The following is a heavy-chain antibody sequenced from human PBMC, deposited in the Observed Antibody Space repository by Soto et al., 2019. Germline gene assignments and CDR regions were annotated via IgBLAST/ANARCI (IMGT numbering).Heavy chain of an antibody. J-gene: IGHJ4*02. D-gene: IGHD2-2*01. V-gene: IGHV3-48*01. CDR2: ITSSASTM. Sequence: EVQLVESGGGLVQPGGSLRLSCAASGFTFSSHSMSWVRQAPGKGLEWVSHITSSASTMYYADSVKVRFTISRDNARNSLYLQMSSLSAEDTAVYYCARDGRYCTSTNCYFDYWGQGALVTVSS. CDR1: GFTFSSHS. CDR3: ARDGRYCTSTNCYFDY.